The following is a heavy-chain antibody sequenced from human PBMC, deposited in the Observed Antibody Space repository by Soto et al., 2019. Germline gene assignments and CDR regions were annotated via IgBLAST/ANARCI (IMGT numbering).Heavy chain of an antibody. CDR1: GFTFSTYA. J-gene: IGHJ6*02. D-gene: IGHD6-19*01. CDR3: AKGRAPSGWYPPYYYGMDV. CDR2: VSGSGGNT. V-gene: IGHV3-23*01. Sequence: VQLLESGGGLLQPGGSLRLSCAASGFTFSTYAMTWVRQAPGKGPEWVSSVSGSGGNTLYADSVKGRFTISRDNSKNTLYLQMNSLRAGATAVYYCAKGRAPSGWYPPYYYGMDVWGQGTTVIVSS.